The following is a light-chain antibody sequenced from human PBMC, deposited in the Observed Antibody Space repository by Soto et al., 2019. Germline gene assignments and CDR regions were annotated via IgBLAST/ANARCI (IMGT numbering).Light chain of an antibody. J-gene: IGLJ3*02. CDR1: SSDVGGYNY. V-gene: IGLV2-11*01. CDR3: CSYGGRYTVWV. Sequence: QSALTQPRSVSGSPGQSVTISCTGTSSDVGGYNYVSWYQQHPDKAPKLMIYDVSERPSGVPDRFSGSKSGNTASLTISGLQAEDEADYYCCSYGGRYTVWVFGGGTQLTVL. CDR2: DVS.